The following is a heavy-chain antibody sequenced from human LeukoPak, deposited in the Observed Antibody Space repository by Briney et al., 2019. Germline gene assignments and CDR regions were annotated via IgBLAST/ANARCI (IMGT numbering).Heavy chain of an antibody. D-gene: IGHD3-16*01. CDR3: ARDYYENLFPAFDI. CDR2: VNPNSGGT. J-gene: IGHJ3*02. V-gene: IGHV1-2*02. Sequence: ASVKVCCKASGYTFTGYYMHWVRQAPGQGLEWMGWVNPNSGGTNYAQKFQGRVTMTRDTSISTAYMELSRLRSDDTAVYYCARDYYENLFPAFDIWGQGTMVTVSS. CDR1: GYTFTGYY.